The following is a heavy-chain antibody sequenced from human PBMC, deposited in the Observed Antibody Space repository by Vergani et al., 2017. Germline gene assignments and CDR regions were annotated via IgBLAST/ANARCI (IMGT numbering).Heavy chain of an antibody. CDR2: IYYSGST. V-gene: IGHV4-39*01. Sequence: QLQLQESGPGLVKPSETLSLTCTVSGGSISSSSYYWGWIRQPPGKGLGWIGRIYYSGSTYYNPSLKSRVTISVDTSKNQFSLKLSSVTAADTAVYYCASVVVVAATSSYNWFDPWGQGTLVIVS. D-gene: IGHD2-15*01. J-gene: IGHJ5*02. CDR1: GGSISSSSYY. CDR3: ASVVVVAATSSYNWFDP.